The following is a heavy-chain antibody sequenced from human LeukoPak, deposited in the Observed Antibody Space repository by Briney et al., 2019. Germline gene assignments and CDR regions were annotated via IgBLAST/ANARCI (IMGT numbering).Heavy chain of an antibody. V-gene: IGHV3-23*01. CDR3: ANRDRKADSSLWYLHFDY. CDR2: ISGSGGTT. J-gene: IGHJ4*02. Sequence: GGSLRLSCAASGFTFSSYAMSWVRQAPGKGLEWVSTISGSGGTTYYADPVKGRFTITRDNSKNTLYLQMNSLRAEDTAVYYCANRDRKADSSLWYLHFDYWGQKTLVTVSS. CDR1: GFTFSSYA. D-gene: IGHD6-13*01.